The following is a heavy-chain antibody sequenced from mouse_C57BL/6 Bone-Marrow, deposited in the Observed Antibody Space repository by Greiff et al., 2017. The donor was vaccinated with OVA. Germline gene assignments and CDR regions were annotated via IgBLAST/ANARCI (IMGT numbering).Heavy chain of an antibody. CDR2: ISAGGSYT. Sequence: EVHLVESGGGLVKPGGSLKLSCAASGFTFSSYAMSWVRQTPEKRLEWVASISAGGSYTYYPDNVKGRFTISRDNANYNLYLQMSHLKSDDTAMYYCARGCDGSSPWFAYWGQGTLVTVSA. J-gene: IGHJ3*01. CDR3: ARGCDGSSPWFAY. CDR1: GFTFSSYA. D-gene: IGHD1-1*01. V-gene: IGHV5-4*01.